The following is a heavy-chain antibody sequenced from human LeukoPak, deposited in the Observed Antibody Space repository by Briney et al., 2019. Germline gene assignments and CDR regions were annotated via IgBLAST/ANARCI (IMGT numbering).Heavy chain of an antibody. CDR2: INHSGST. CDR3: ASTWYCSSTSCNWFDP. J-gene: IGHJ5*02. Sequence: SETLSLTCTVSGGSISSYYWSWIRQPPGKGLEWIGEINHSGSTNYNPSLKSRVTISVDTSKNQFSLKLSSVTAADTAVYYCASTWYCSSTSCNWFDPWGQGTLVTVSS. CDR1: GGSISSYY. V-gene: IGHV4-34*01. D-gene: IGHD2-2*01.